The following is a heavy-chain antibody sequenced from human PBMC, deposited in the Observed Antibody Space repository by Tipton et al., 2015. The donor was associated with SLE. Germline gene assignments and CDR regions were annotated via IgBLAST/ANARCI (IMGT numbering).Heavy chain of an antibody. CDR2: ISGSGAST. J-gene: IGHJ4*02. Sequence: SLRLSCAASGFTFSSYAMSWVRQAPGKGLEWVSAISGSGASTYYADSVKGRFTISRDNSKNTLYLQMNSLRAEDTAVYYCAKGYLPNRLSLDYWGQGTLVTVSS. D-gene: IGHD1-14*01. CDR1: GFTFSSYA. V-gene: IGHV3-23*01. CDR3: AKGYLPNRLSLDY.